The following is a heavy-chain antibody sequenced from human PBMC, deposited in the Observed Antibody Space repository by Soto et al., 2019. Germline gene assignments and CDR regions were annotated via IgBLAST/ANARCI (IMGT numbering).Heavy chain of an antibody. CDR3: ARTRGVRNGMDV. D-gene: IGHD3-10*01. CDR2: FIPILGIA. V-gene: IGHV1-69*02. CDR1: GGTFSSYT. J-gene: IGHJ6*02. Sequence: QVQLVQSGAEVKKPGSSVKVSCKASGGTFSSYTISWVRQAPGQGLEWMGRFIPILGIANYAQKFQGRVTITADKSTSTAYMELSSLRSEDTAVYYCARTRGVRNGMDVWGQGTTVTVSS.